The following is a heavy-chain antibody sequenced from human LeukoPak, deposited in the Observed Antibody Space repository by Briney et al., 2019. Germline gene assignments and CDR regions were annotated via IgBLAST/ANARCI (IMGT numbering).Heavy chain of an antibody. J-gene: IGHJ3*02. CDR2: ITGGGDTT. Sequence: GGSLRLSCAASGFTFSSYGMSWVRQAPGKGLEWVSAITGGGDTTYYADSVKGRFTISRDNSKNSLYLQMNSLRTEDTALYYCAKEALGSFDIWGQGTMVTVSS. V-gene: IGHV3-23*01. CDR1: GFTFSSYG. CDR3: AKEALGSFDI.